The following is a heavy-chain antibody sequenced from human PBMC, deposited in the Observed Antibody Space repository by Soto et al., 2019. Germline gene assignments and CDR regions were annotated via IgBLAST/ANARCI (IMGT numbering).Heavy chain of an antibody. CDR3: ARDLGSSWYPEYFQH. Sequence: PGGSLRLSCAASGFIFSNYWMHWVRQAPGKGLVWVSHINSDGSRATYADSVKGRFTISRDNAKNSLYLQMNSLRAEDTAVYYCARDLGSSWYPEYFQHWGQGTLVTVSS. J-gene: IGHJ1*01. V-gene: IGHV3-74*01. CDR1: GFIFSNYW. D-gene: IGHD6-13*01. CDR2: INSDGSRA.